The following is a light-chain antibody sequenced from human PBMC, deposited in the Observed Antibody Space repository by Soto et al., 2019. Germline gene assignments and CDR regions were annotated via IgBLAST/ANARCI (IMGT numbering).Light chain of an antibody. Sequence: EILMTQSPVTLSVSPGERATLSCRASQSVSSNLAWYQQKPGQAPSLLIYGAFTRATGIPARFSGTGSGTELTITISRLQYEDFEIYYCQQYDIWPLTFGGGTKV. CDR3: QQYDIWPLT. J-gene: IGKJ4*01. CDR1: QSVSSN. CDR2: GAF. V-gene: IGKV3-15*01.